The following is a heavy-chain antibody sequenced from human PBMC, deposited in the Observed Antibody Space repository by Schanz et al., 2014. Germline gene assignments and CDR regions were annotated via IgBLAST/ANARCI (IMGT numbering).Heavy chain of an antibody. V-gene: IGHV3-30-3*02. CDR2: ISHDGNNK. J-gene: IGHJ4*02. Sequence: QAQLVESGGGVVQPGRSLRLSCVASGFTFISYDIHWVRQAPGKGLEWVAVISHDGNNKHYVDSVEGRFTISRDNSKNSLYLQMNSLRPEDTAVYYCAKDGRLPYYGTGSDFDYWGQGTLVAVSS. CDR1: GFTFISYD. CDR3: AKDGRLPYYGTGSDFDY. D-gene: IGHD3-22*01.